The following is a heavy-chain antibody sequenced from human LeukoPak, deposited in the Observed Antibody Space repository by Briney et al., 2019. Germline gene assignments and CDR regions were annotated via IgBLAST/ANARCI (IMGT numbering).Heavy chain of an antibody. D-gene: IGHD1-1*01. J-gene: IGHJ4*02. CDR1: GFTVSSHY. CDR2: IYRDGKT. Sequence: GGSLRLSCAASGFTVSSHYMTWVRQAPGRGLEWVSVIYRDGKTYYADSVKGRFTISRDNSKSTLYLQMNSLKTEDTAVYYCAREDTGDLAFDYWGQGTLVTVSS. V-gene: IGHV3-66*02. CDR3: AREDTGDLAFDY.